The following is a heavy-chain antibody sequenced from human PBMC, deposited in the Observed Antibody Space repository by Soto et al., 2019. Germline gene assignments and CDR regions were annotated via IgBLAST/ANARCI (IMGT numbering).Heavy chain of an antibody. CDR2: IIPIFGTA. V-gene: IGHV1-69*13. J-gene: IGHJ6*02. CDR3: ARSDIVVVTAPHDYYYYGMDV. CDR1: GVTFSSYA. D-gene: IGHD2-21*02. Sequence: GASVKVSCKASGVTFSSYAISWVRQAPGQGLEWMGGIIPIFGTANYAQKFQGRVTITADESTSTAYMELSSLRSEDTAVYYCARSDIVVVTAPHDYYYYGMDVWGQGTTVTVSS.